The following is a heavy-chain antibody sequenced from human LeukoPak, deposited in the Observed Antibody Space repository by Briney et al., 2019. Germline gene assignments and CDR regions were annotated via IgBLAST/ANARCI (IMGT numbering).Heavy chain of an antibody. D-gene: IGHD3-3*01. CDR1: GGSISSSSYY. Sequence: SETLSLTCTVSGGSISSSSYYWGWIRQPPGKGLEWIGSIYYSGSTYYNPSLKSRVTISVDTSKNQFSLKLSSVTAADTAVYYCARLTIFGAVIRYYYYYMDVWGKGTTVTVSS. J-gene: IGHJ6*03. CDR2: IYYSGST. V-gene: IGHV4-39*01. CDR3: ARLTIFGAVIRYYYYYMDV.